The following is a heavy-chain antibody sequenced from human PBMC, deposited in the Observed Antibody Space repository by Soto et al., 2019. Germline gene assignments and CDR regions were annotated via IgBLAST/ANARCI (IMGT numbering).Heavy chain of an antibody. CDR2: ISSSGSYI. J-gene: IGHJ4*02. D-gene: IGHD3-22*01. Sequence: EVQLVESGGGLVKPGGSLRLSCAASGFTFSSYSMNWVRQAPGKGLEWVSSISSSGSYIYYADSVKGRSTLSRDNAKNSLYLQMNSLRAEDTAVYYCARDGSYDSSGYYFDYWGQGTLVTVSS. CDR1: GFTFSSYS. V-gene: IGHV3-21*01. CDR3: ARDGSYDSSGYYFDY.